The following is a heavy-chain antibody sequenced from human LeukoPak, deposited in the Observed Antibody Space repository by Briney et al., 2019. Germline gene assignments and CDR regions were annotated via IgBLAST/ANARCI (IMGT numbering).Heavy chain of an antibody. Sequence: SETRSLTCTVSGGSVSSGSHYWSWIRQPPGKRLEWIGYINDSGSTSYNPSLKSRVTISVDTSQNQFSLKLTSVTAADTAVYYCARALVLYYFDYWGQGTLVTVSS. CDR1: GGSVSSGSHY. CDR3: ARALVLYYFDY. CDR2: INDSGST. D-gene: IGHD3-10*01. V-gene: IGHV4-61*01. J-gene: IGHJ4*02.